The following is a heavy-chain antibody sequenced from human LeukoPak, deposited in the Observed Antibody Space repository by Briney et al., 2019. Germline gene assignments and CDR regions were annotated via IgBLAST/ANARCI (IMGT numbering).Heavy chain of an antibody. V-gene: IGHV3-48*02. D-gene: IGHD3-10*01. CDR3: ARFMVRGVDYYYGMDV. Sequence: GGSLRLSCAASGFTFSSYVMNWVRQAPGKGLEWVSYISSSSSTIYYADSVKGRFTISRDNAKNSLYLQMNSLRDEDTAVYYCARFMVRGVDYYYGMDVWGQGTTVTVSS. CDR1: GFTFSSYV. J-gene: IGHJ6*02. CDR2: ISSSSSTI.